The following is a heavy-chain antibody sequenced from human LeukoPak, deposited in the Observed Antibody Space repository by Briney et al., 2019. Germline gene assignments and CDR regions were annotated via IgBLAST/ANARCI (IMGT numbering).Heavy chain of an antibody. Sequence: GGSLRLSCAASGFTFSSYSMNWVRQAPGKGLEWVAGMSYDERHKYYFGSVKGRFTLSRDNSKNTVYLQMDSLRPEDTAVYYCANGRPGQAVAGRGEFDFWGQGTLVTVSS. J-gene: IGHJ4*02. CDR2: MSYDERHK. D-gene: IGHD6-19*01. CDR1: GFTFSSYS. V-gene: IGHV3-30*18. CDR3: ANGRPGQAVAGRGEFDF.